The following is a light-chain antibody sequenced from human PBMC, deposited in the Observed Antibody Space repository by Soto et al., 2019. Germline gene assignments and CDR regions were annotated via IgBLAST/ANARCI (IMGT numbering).Light chain of an antibody. V-gene: IGLV2-14*01. J-gene: IGLJ1*01. CDR3: SSYTSSSTLV. Sequence: QSVLTQPASVSGSPGQSITIYCTGTSSDGGGYNYVSWYQQHPGKAPKLMIYDVSNRPSGVSNRFSGSKSGNTASLTISGLQAEDEADYYCSSYTSSSTLVFGTGTKLTVL. CDR2: DVS. CDR1: SSDGGGYNY.